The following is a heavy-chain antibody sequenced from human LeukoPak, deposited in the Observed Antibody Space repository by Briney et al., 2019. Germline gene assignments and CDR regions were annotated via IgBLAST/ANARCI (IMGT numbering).Heavy chain of an antibody. V-gene: IGHV3-9*01. CDR1: GFPFDDHV. Sequence: GGSLRLSCAASGFPFDDHVMHWVRQVPGKGLEWVSSLSWNSDNIGYADSVKGRFTISRDNAKNSLYLEMNSLRAEDTALYYCAKDKGRVYNYYMDVWGKGTTVTVSS. J-gene: IGHJ6*03. CDR2: LSWNSDNI. CDR3: AKDKGRVYNYYMDV.